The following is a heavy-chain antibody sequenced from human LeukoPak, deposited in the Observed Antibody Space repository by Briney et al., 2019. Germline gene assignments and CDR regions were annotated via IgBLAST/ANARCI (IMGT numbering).Heavy chain of an antibody. V-gene: IGHV3-74*01. CDR3: ARDQPDY. CDR2: IESDGSST. J-gene: IGHJ4*02. CDR1: GFTFSNYW. Sequence: GGSLRLSCAASGFTFSNYWMHWVRQAPGKGLVWVSRIESDGSSTTYADFVKGRFTISRDNAKKMLYLQMTSLTVEDTAVHYCARDQPDYWGQGTLVTVSS.